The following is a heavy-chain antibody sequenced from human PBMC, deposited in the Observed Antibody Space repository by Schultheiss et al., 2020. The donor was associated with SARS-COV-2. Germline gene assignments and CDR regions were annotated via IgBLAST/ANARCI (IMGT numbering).Heavy chain of an antibody. CDR2: ISAYNGNT. D-gene: IGHD6-19*01. CDR1: GYTFTSYG. CDR3: AKYRGWYARPPLLFDY. Sequence: ASVKVSCKASGYTFTSYGISWVRQAPGQGLEWMGWISAYNGNTNYAQKLQGRVTMTTDTSTSTAYMELRSLRSDDTAVYYCAKYRGWYARPPLLFDYWGQGTLVTVSS. J-gene: IGHJ4*02. V-gene: IGHV1-18*04.